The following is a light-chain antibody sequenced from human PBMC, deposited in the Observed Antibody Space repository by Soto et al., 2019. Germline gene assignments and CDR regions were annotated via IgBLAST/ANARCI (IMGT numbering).Light chain of an antibody. V-gene: IGKV3-20*01. CDR1: QSVNSNY. CDR2: GAS. CDR3: QQYGTSPHT. J-gene: IGKJ2*01. Sequence: IVLTQYPGTLSLYPGDRATLSCRASQSVNSNYLAWYQQKPGQVPRPLIYGASIRAAGVPDRLSGSGSGTDFTLTISRLEPEDYAVYYWQQYGTSPHTLGQGTNLEIK.